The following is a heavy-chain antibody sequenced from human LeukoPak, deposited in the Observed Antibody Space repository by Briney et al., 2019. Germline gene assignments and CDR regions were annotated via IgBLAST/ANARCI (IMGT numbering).Heavy chain of an antibody. CDR1: GDSISSNEW. CDR3: ARDLAVAGTSYFDF. CDR2: VFHSGST. J-gene: IGHJ4*02. Sequence: SVTLSLTCSVSGDSISSNEWWSWVRQPPGKGLEWIGEVFHSGSTNYNPSLKSRVTISIDKSKNQFSLEVTSVTAADTAIYYCARDLAVAGTSYFDFWGQGVLVTVSS. V-gene: IGHV4-4*02. D-gene: IGHD6-19*01.